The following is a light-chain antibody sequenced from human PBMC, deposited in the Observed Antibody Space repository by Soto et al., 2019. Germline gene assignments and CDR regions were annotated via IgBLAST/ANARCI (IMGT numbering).Light chain of an antibody. Sequence: DIQMTQSPSTLSASVGDRVTITCRASQSISSWLAWYQQKPGKAPKLLIYDASSLESGVPSRFSGSGSGTAFTLTISSLQTDDFATYYCQQYNSYLFTFGPGTKVDIK. CDR1: QSISSW. V-gene: IGKV1-5*01. J-gene: IGKJ3*01. CDR3: QQYNSYLFT. CDR2: DAS.